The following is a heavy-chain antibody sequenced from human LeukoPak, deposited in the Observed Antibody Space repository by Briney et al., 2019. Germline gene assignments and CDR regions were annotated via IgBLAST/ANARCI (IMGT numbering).Heavy chain of an antibody. CDR3: ARGGANSSSYMDV. CDR1: GFTFSSYW. J-gene: IGHJ6*03. Sequence: GGSLRLSCAASGFTFSSYWMHWVRQAPGKGLVWVSRINSDGSSTSYADSVKGRFTISRDNAKNTLYLQMNSLRADDTSVYYCARGGANSSSYMDVRGKGTMVTVSS. D-gene: IGHD6-6*01. CDR2: INSDGSST. V-gene: IGHV3-74*01.